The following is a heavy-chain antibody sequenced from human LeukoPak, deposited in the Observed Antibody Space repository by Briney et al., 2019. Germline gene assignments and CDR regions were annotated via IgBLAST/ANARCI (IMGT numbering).Heavy chain of an antibody. J-gene: IGHJ5*02. Sequence: PGGSLRLSCAASGFTFSSYAMHWVRQAPGKGLEWVAVISYDGSNKYYADSVKGRFTISRDNSKNTLYLQMNSLRAEDTAVYYGARDLYYGDYVNWFDPWGQGTLVTVSS. D-gene: IGHD4-17*01. CDR1: GFTFSSYA. CDR3: ARDLYYGDYVNWFDP. V-gene: IGHV3-30-3*01. CDR2: ISYDGSNK.